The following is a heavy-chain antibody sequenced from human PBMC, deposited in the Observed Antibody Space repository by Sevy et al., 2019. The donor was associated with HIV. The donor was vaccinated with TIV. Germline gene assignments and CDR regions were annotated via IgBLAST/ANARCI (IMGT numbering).Heavy chain of an antibody. CDR1: GYSFTSHW. CDR2: IYPDDSDT. J-gene: IGHJ4*02. Sequence: GESLNISCKGSGYSFTSHWIGWVRHMPGKGLEWMGIIYPDDSDTRYSPSFEGQVTFSADKSISTAYLQWSSLKASDTAMYYCATSRSGYFDSSGYYIYWGQGTLVTVSS. CDR3: ATSRSGYFDSSGYYIY. D-gene: IGHD3-22*01. V-gene: IGHV5-51*01.